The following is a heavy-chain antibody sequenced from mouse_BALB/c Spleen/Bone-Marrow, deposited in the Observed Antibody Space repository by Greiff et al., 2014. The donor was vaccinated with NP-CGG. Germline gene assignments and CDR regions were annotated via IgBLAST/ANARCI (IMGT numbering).Heavy chain of an antibody. Sequence: EVQVVESGPELVKPGASVKMSCKASGYTFTSYVIHWVKQKPGQGLEWIGCINPYNDGTKYNEKFKGKATLTSDKSSSTAYMELSSLTSEDSAVYYCARGGYYGTSLYWYFDVWGAGTTVTVSS. CDR1: GYTFTSYV. D-gene: IGHD1-1*01. V-gene: IGHV1-14*01. CDR2: INPYNDGT. J-gene: IGHJ1*01. CDR3: ARGGYYGTSLYWYFDV.